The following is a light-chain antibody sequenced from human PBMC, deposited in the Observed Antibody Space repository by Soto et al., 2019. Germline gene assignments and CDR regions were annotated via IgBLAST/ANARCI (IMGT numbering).Light chain of an antibody. Sequence: DIQMTQSPSSLSASVGDRVTITCRASQTISDYLNWYQQKPGKAPKLLIYAASSLQSGVPSRFSGSGSGTDFTLTITSLQPEDFATYYCQQTYSTPLTFGGGTKAEI. CDR3: QQTYSTPLT. CDR1: QTISDY. J-gene: IGKJ4*01. V-gene: IGKV1-39*01. CDR2: AAS.